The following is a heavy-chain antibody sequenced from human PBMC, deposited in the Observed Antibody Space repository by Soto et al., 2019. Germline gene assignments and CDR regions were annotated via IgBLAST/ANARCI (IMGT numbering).Heavy chain of an antibody. CDR3: ARILFGRSVAGGYFYMHV. CDR1: GFSLSNGKVG. CDR2: IFSNDEK. J-gene: IGHJ6*03. D-gene: IGHD6-19*01. V-gene: IGHV2-26*01. Sequence: HVTLKESGPVLVKPTETLTLTCTVSGFSLSNGKVGVSWIRQPPGKALEWLAHIFSNDEKSYRTSLKSRLTISEDTPKIQVVLTMTNVDPVDTATYYCARILFGRSVAGGYFYMHVWGKGTTVTVSS.